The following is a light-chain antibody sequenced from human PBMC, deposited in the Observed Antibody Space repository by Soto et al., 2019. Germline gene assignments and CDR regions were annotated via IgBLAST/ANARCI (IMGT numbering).Light chain of an antibody. CDR3: QQYYSTPPT. Sequence: DIVMTQSHDALAVSLGERATMNCKSSASVLYSSNNKNYLAWYQQKPGQPPKLLIYWASTRESGVPDRFSGSGSGTDFTLTISSLQAEDVAVYYCQQYYSTPPTFGGGTKVDIK. CDR2: WAS. J-gene: IGKJ4*01. V-gene: IGKV4-1*01. CDR1: ASVLYSSNNKNY.